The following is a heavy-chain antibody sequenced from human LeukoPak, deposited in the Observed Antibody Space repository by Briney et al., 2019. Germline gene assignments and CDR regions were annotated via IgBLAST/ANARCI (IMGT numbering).Heavy chain of an antibody. J-gene: IGHJ5*02. CDR1: GGSISSYY. CDR2: ISYSGST. D-gene: IGHD3-22*01. CDR3: AREPGFDSSGYLNWFDP. Sequence: PSETLSLTCTVSGGSISSYYWSWIRQPPGKGLEWIACISYSGSTKYNPSLKSRVTISVDTSKNQLSLRLSSVTAADTAVYYCAREPGFDSSGYLNWFDPWGQGTLVTVSS. V-gene: IGHV4-59*01.